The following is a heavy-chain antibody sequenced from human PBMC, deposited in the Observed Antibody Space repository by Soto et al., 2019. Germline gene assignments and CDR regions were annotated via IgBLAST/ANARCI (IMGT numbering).Heavy chain of an antibody. CDR2: IYYSGST. Sequence: LSLTCTVSGGSISSSSYYWGWIRQPPGKGLEWIGSIYYSGSTYYNPSLKSRVTISVDTSKNQFSLKLSSVTAADTAVYYCARKQYYDILTGYRSGYFDYWGQGTLVTVSS. CDR1: GGSISSSSYY. J-gene: IGHJ4*02. CDR3: ARKQYYDILTGYRSGYFDY. V-gene: IGHV4-39*01. D-gene: IGHD3-9*01.